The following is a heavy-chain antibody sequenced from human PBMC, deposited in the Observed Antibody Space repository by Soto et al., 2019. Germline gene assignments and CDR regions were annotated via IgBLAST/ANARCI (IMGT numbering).Heavy chain of an antibody. CDR3: ARGDGDYNDGNGYLGRH. J-gene: IGHJ4*02. V-gene: IGHV3-74*01. CDR1: GFTFSSYW. Sequence: EVQLVESGGGLVQPGGSPRLSCAASGFTFSSYWMHWVRQAPGKGLVWVSRIKSDGSGTYYADSVKGRLTISRDNAKNTLYLQMNSLRAEDTAVYYCARGDGDYNDGNGYLGRHWGQGTLVTVSS. CDR2: IKSDGSGT. D-gene: IGHD5-18*01.